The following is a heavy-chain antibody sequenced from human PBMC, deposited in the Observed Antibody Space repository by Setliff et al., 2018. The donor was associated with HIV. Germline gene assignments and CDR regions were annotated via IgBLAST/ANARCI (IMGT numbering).Heavy chain of an antibody. V-gene: IGHV1-69*13. J-gene: IGHJ6*03. CDR2: SIPIFGTA. CDR3: ATNPEMATINYYYYYMGV. Sequence: SVKVSCQASGGTFRTFGISWVRQAPAQGLEWMGGSIPIFGTAKYAQKSQGRVTITADESTSTAYMELSSLRSEETAVYYCATNPEMATINYYYYYMGVWGKGTTVTV. CDR1: GGTFRTFG. D-gene: IGHD5-12*01.